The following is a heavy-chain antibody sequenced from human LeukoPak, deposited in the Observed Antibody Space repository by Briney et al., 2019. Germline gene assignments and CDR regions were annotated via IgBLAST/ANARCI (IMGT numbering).Heavy chain of an antibody. CDR3: AKDNDPRAYSAYDSYDY. Sequence: GGSPRLSCAASGFRFSDFGMHWVRQAPGKGLEWVSSISNTGDSTYHADSVKGRFTISRDNSKNTLFLQMNSLRAEDTAVYYCAKDNDPRAYSAYDSYDYWGQGTLVTVSS. CDR1: GFRFSDFG. CDR2: ISNTGDST. J-gene: IGHJ4*02. D-gene: IGHD5-12*01. V-gene: IGHV3-23*01.